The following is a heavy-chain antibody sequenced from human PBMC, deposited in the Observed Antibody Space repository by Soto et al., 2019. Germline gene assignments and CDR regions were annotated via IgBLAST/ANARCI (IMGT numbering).Heavy chain of an antibody. CDR2: INPSGGST. Sequence: ASVKVSCKASGYTFTSYYMHWVLRAPLQWLDWMGIINPSGGSTSYAQKFQGRVTMTRDTSTSTVYMELSSLRSEDTAVYYCATLDYYDSSGYGTLAAPESDAFDIWGQGTMVTVSS. J-gene: IGHJ3*02. V-gene: IGHV1-46*01. CDR3: ATLDYYDSSGYGTLAAPESDAFDI. CDR1: GYTFTSYY. D-gene: IGHD3-22*01.